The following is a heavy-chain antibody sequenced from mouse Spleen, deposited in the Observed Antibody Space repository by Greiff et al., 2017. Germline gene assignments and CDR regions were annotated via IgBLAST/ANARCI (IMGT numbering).Heavy chain of an antibody. CDR1: GYTFTSYW. CDR3: AREGYYSNYFDY. D-gene: IGHD2-5*01. V-gene: IGHV1-52*01. CDR2: IDPSDSET. J-gene: IGHJ2*01. Sequence: VQLQQPGAELVRPGSSVKLSCKASGYTFTSYWMHWVKQRPIQGLEWIGNIDPSDSETHYNQKFKDKATLTVDKSSSTAYMQLSSLTSEDSAVYYCAREGYYSNYFDYWGQGTTLTVSS.